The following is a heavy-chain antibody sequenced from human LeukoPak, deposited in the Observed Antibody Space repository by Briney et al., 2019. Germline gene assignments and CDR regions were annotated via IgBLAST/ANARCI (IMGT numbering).Heavy chain of an antibody. V-gene: IGHV3-33*01. J-gene: IGHJ5*02. CDR2: IWLDGSNK. Sequence: GTSLRLSCAASGFTFSSFGMHWVRQAPGRGLEWVALIWLDGSNKYYAESVKGRFTISRDNSKNTLYLQVNSLRGEDTAIYFCARDRYGSGNGWFDPWGQGTLDTVSS. CDR3: ARDRYGSGNGWFDP. D-gene: IGHD6-19*01. CDR1: GFTFSSFG.